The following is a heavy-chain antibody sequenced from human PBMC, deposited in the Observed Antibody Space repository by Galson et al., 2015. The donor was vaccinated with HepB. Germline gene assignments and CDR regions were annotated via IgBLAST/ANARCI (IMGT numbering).Heavy chain of an antibody. CDR1: GFTVSSNY. CDR3: ARHYGDYVQRYGMDV. V-gene: IGHV3-53*01. J-gene: IGHJ6*02. Sequence: SLRLSCAASGFTVSSNYMSWVRQAPGKGLEWVSVIYSGGSTYYADSVKGRFTISRDNSKNTLYLQMNSLRAEDTAVYYCARHYGDYVQRYGMDVWGQGTTVTVSS. CDR2: IYSGGST. D-gene: IGHD4-17*01.